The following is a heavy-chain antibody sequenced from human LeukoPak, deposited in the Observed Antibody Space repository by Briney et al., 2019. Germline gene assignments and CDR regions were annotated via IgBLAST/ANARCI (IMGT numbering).Heavy chain of an antibody. J-gene: IGHJ1*01. Sequence: TSVKVSCKASGYTFTSYAMNWVRQAPGQGLEWMGWINTNTGNPTYAQGFTGRFVFSLDTSVSTAYLQISSLKAEDTAVYYCARRAVRRGYSSSRDFQHWGQGTLVTVSS. V-gene: IGHV7-4-1*02. CDR3: ARRAVRRGYSSSRDFQH. CDR1: GYTFTSYA. CDR2: INTNTGNP. D-gene: IGHD5-18*01.